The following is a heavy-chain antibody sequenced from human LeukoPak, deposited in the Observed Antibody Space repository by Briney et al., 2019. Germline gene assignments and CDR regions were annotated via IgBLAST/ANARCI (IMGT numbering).Heavy chain of an antibody. Sequence: PSETLSLTCTVSGGSISSSSYYWGLIRQPPGKGLEWIGSIYYSGSTYYNPSLKSRVTISVDTSKNQFSLKLSSVTTADTAVYYCARSTVQLERRLVVDYWGQGTLVTVSS. J-gene: IGHJ4*02. CDR2: IYYSGST. D-gene: IGHD1-1*01. V-gene: IGHV4-39*01. CDR1: GGSISSSSYY. CDR3: ARSTVQLERRLVVDY.